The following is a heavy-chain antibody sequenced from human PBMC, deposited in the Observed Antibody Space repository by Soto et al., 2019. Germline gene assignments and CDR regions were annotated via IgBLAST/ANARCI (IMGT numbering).Heavy chain of an antibody. CDR1: GVSISSGVYY. V-gene: IGHV4-31*03. D-gene: IGHD4-17*01. Sequence: QVQLQESGPGLVKPSQTLSLTCSVSGVSISSGVYYWTWVRQHPEKGLESIGYIYHRGNTYYSPSLGGRVAISIDPSTNQFSMTLTSVTAADTAVYYCARSDHGDYLFDVWGQGTLVTVSS. CDR3: ARSDHGDYLFDV. CDR2: IYHRGNT. J-gene: IGHJ4*02.